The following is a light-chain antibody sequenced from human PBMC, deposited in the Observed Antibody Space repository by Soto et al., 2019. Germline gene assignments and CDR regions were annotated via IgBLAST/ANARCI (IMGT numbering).Light chain of an antibody. V-gene: IGKV3-20*01. J-gene: IGKJ2*01. CDR2: DAS. CDR1: QSVSSSY. CDR3: QQYGSSLYT. Sequence: EIVLTQSPGTLSLSPGERATLSCRASQSVSSSYLAWYQQKPGQAPRLLIYDASSRATGIPDRFSGSGSGTDFTLTISILEPEDLAVYYCQQYGSSLYTFGQGTKLEIK.